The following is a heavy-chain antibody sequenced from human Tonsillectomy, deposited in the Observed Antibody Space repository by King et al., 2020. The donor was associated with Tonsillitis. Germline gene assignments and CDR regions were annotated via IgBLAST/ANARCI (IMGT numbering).Heavy chain of an antibody. CDR3: AKITAPYWYFDL. V-gene: IGHV4-59*01. CDR2: IYYIGSS. D-gene: IGHD1-14*01. J-gene: IGHJ2*01. Sequence: QLQESGPGLVKPSETLSLTCTVSGGSISSYYWSWIRQPPGKGLEWIWFIYYIGSSNYNPSPKSRVTISVDTSKNQFSLKLSSVTAADTAVYYCAKITAPYWYFDLWGRGTLVTVSS. CDR1: GGSISSYY.